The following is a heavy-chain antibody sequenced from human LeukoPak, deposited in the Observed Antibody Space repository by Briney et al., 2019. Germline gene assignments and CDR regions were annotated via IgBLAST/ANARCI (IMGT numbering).Heavy chain of an antibody. J-gene: IGHJ6*02. V-gene: IGHV1-69*05. D-gene: IGHD3-9*01. CDR3: ARGANYDILTGYDFGYYGMDV. CDR1: GGTFSSYA. CDR2: IIPIFGTA. Sequence: SVKVSCKASGGTFSSYAISWVRQAPGQGLEWMGGIIPIFGTASYAQKFQGRVTMTRDTSTSTVYMELSSLRSEDTAVYYCARGANYDILTGYDFGYYGMDVWGQGTTVTVSS.